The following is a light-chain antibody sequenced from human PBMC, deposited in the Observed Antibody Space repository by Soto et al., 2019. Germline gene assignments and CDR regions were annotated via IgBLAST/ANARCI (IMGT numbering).Light chain of an antibody. CDR1: SSNIGSNL. Sequence: QSALTQPPSASGTPGQRVTISCSGSSSNIGSNLVTWYQHLPGTAPRLIIYANDQRPSGVPDRFSGSKSDTSASLAISALQSEDKADYYCATWDDSLNGAYVFGTGTKLTVL. CDR3: ATWDDSLNGAYV. V-gene: IGLV1-44*01. CDR2: AND. J-gene: IGLJ1*01.